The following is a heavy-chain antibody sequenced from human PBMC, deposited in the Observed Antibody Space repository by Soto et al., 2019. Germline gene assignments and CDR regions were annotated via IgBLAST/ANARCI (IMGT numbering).Heavy chain of an antibody. CDR3: ARSDVTIFSADYYYGMDV. J-gene: IGHJ6*02. V-gene: IGHV1-2*04. CDR2: INPNSGGT. CDR1: GYTFTGYY. Sequence: ASVKVSCKASGYTFTGYYMHWVRQAPGQGLEWMGWINPNSGGTNYAQKFQGWVTMTRDTSISTAYMELSRLRSDDTAVYYCARSDVTIFSADYYYGMDVWGQGTTVTVSS. D-gene: IGHD3-9*01.